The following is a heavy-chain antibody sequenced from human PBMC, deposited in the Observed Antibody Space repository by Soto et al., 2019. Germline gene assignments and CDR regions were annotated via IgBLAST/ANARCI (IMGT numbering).Heavy chain of an antibody. CDR3: TIVRVADSALDH. D-gene: IGHD3-10*02. Sequence: PGGSLRLSCAASGFTFNSYAMNWVRQAPGKGLEWASGISGSGSNTHYADSVKGRFTISRDNSKNTLFLHMSNLRAEDTAMYYCTIVRVADSALDHWGQGTLVTVSS. V-gene: IGHV3-23*01. CDR1: GFTFNSYA. CDR2: ISGSGSNT. J-gene: IGHJ4*02.